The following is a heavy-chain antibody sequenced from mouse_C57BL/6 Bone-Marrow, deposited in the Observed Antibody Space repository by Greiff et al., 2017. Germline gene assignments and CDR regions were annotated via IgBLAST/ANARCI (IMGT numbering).Heavy chain of an antibody. V-gene: IGHV5-6*02. CDR2: ISSGGSYT. Sequence: EVKLVESGGDLVKPGGSLTLSCAASGFTFTSSGMSWFRQTPDERLEWVATISSGGSYTYYPDRVKGRFTISSDNAKNTLYLQMSSLKAEDTAMDYCARRGTRWYFDVWGTGTAVTVTA. D-gene: IGHD3-3*01. CDR3: ARRGTRWYFDV. CDR1: GFTFTSSG. J-gene: IGHJ1*03.